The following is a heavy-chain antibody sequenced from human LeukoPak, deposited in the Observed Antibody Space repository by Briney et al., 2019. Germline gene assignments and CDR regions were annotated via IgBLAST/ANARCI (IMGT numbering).Heavy chain of an antibody. CDR3: AKDSPSYCSSTSCYNLFAFDI. D-gene: IGHD2-2*02. CDR2: ISGRGDST. V-gene: IGHV3-23*01. CDR1: GFTLSSYA. Sequence: GGSLRLSCAASGFTLSSYATRWVRQARGRGLEWVSAISGRGDSTYYAHSVKGRFTISRDNSKNTLYLQLHSLRAEDTAVYDCAKDSPSYCSSTSCYNLFAFDIWGQGTMVTVSS. J-gene: IGHJ3*02.